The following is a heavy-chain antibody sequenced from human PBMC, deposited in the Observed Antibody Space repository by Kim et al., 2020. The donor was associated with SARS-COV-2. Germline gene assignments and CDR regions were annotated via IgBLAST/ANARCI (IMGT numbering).Heavy chain of an antibody. CDR1: GLTFSTYA. J-gene: IGHJ4*02. CDR2: ISGSGGST. CDR3: AKAHGDYYDYVWGSA. Sequence: GGSLRLSCAASGLTFSTYAMSWVPQAPGKGPEWVAAISGSGGSTYYADSVKGRFTISRDNSKNTLYLQMNSLRAEDTAVYSCAKAHGDYYDYVWGSAWGQGTLVTVSS. V-gene: IGHV3-23*01. D-gene: IGHD3-16*01.